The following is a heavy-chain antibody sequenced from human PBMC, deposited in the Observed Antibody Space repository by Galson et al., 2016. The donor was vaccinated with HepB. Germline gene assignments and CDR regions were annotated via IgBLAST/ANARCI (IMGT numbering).Heavy chain of an antibody. CDR3: AREGGGYNYGTGPDY. J-gene: IGHJ4*02. Sequence: SLRLSCAASGFSFSNYGMHWVRQAPGKGLEWVAIVWSDGFNTHYADSVRGRFTISRDNSKNTMYMEMNGLRAEDTAIYYCAREGGGYNYGTGPDYWGQGTLVTVSS. CDR2: VWSDGFNT. CDR1: GFSFSNYG. V-gene: IGHV3-33*01. D-gene: IGHD5-18*01.